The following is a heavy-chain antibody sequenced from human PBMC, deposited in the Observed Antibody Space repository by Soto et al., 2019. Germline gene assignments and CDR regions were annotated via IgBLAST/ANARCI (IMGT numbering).Heavy chain of an antibody. CDR1: GYPFSTYG. V-gene: IGHV1-18*04. CDR2: ISAYNGDT. CDR3: ARSFSSPSRSVTGPRRDHWFDP. Sequence: QVQLVQSGAEVKKPGASVKVSCKSSGYPFSTYGIIWVRQAPGQGLEWMGWISAYNGDTNYAQKLQGRVSLSTDTTTSPAYMELRSLRSDDTAMYYCARSFSSPSRSVTGPRRDHWFDPWGQGTLVTVSS. J-gene: IGHJ5*02. D-gene: IGHD2-21*02.